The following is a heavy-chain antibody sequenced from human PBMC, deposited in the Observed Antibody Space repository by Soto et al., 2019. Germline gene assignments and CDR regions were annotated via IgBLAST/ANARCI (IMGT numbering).Heavy chain of an antibody. Sequence: PGGSLRLSCAASGFTFSSYAMSWVRKAPGKGLEWVSAISGSGGSTYYADSVMGRFTSSRDNSKNTLYLQMNSLRAEDTAGYYCAKDLAVAGTVGEFGATPYYYYCMDVWGQGSTGTVS. CDR2: ISGSGGST. J-gene: IGHJ6*02. CDR3: AKDLAVAGTVGEFGATPYYYYCMDV. V-gene: IGHV3-23*01. D-gene: IGHD6-19*01. CDR1: GFTFSSYA.